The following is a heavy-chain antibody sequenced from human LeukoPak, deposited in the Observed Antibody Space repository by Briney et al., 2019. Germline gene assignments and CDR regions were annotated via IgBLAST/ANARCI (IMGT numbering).Heavy chain of an antibody. CDR1: GGSINSYY. CDR3: ARGSWDYYDSSLAYPDY. V-gene: IGHV4-59*12. J-gene: IGHJ4*02. D-gene: IGHD3-22*01. Sequence: PSETLSLTCTVSGGSINSYYWSWLRQPPGKGLEWIGYIYYSGSTNYNPSLKSRVTMSVDTSKNQFSLKLSSVTAADTAVYYCARGSWDYYDSSLAYPDYWGQGTLVTVSS. CDR2: IYYSGST.